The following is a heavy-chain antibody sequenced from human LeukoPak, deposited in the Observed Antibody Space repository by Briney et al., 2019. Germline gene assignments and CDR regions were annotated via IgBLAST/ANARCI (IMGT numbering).Heavy chain of an antibody. V-gene: IGHV4-4*07. Sequence: SETLSLTRTVSGGSFSDYHWSWSRQPAGKGLEWIGRIYTSGSTNYNPSLKSRVTMSLDMSKNQFSLKLNSVTAADTAVYYCARDLVAFDYWGQGALVLVSS. CDR2: IYTSGST. CDR1: GGSFSDYH. J-gene: IGHJ4*02. D-gene: IGHD2-15*01. CDR3: ARDLVAFDY.